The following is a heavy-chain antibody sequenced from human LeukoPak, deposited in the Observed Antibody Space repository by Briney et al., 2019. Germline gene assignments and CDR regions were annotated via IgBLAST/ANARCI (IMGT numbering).Heavy chain of an antibody. CDR3: ARTWFGELSAGDYFDY. CDR1: GGSISSSSYY. J-gene: IGHJ4*02. CDR2: IYYSGST. D-gene: IGHD3-10*01. Sequence: SETLSLTCTVSGGSISSSSYYWGWIRQPPGKGLEWIGSIYYSGSTYYNPSLKSRVTISVDTSKNQFSLKLSSVTAADTAVYYCARTWFGELSAGDYFDYWGQGTLVTVSS. V-gene: IGHV4-39*01.